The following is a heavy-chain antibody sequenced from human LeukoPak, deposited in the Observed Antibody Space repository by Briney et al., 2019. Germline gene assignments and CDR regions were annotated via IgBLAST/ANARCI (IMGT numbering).Heavy chain of an antibody. J-gene: IGHJ6*03. CDR1: GFTFSSYA. Sequence: RTGGSLRLSCAASGFTFSSYAMHWVRQAPGKGLEWVAVISYDGSNKYYADSVKGRFTISRDNSKNTLYLQMNSLRAEDTAVYYCARGEVTGYYYYYYMDVWGKGTTVTVSS. CDR3: ARGEVTGYYYYYYMDV. CDR2: ISYDGSNK. V-gene: IGHV3-30-3*01. D-gene: IGHD1-20*01.